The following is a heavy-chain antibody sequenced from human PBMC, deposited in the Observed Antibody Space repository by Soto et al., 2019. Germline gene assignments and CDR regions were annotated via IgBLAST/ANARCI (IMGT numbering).Heavy chain of an antibody. D-gene: IGHD3-22*01. V-gene: IGHV3-48*01. CDR3: AREDYYYDSSPKYGMDV. J-gene: IGHJ6*02. CDR1: GFTFSSYS. CDR2: ISSSSRTI. Sequence: EVQLVESGGGLVQPGGSLRLSCAASGFTFSSYSMNWVRQDPGKGLEWFSYISSSSRTIYYADSLKGRFTISRDNAKNSLYLQINSLRAEDTAVYYCAREDYYYDSSPKYGMDVWGQGSTVTVSS.